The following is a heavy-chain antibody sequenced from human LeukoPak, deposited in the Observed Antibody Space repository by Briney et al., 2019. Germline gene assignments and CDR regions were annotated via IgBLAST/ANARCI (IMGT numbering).Heavy chain of an antibody. CDR3: ARANSYDSSGHYYEFGY. CDR1: GGSISSYY. J-gene: IGHJ4*02. V-gene: IGHV4-59*12. Sequence: SETLSLTCTVSGGSISSYYWSWIRQPPGKGLEWIGYIYYSGSTNYNPSLKSRVTMSVDTSKNQFSLKLTSVTAADTAVYYCARANSYDSSGHYYEFGYWGQGTLVTVSS. CDR2: IYYSGST. D-gene: IGHD3-22*01.